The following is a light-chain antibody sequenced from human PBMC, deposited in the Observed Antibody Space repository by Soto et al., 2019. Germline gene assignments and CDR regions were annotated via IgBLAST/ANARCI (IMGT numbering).Light chain of an antibody. V-gene: IGKV1-5*01. CDR1: QSISSW. J-gene: IGKJ1*01. CDR2: AAS. Sequence: TITGQASQSISSWWAWYQQKPGKPPQLLIYAASTLQSGVPSRFSGSGSGTDFTLTISGLQPDDFATYYCQYYNTFSGTFGQGTKVDIK. CDR3: QYYNTFSGT.